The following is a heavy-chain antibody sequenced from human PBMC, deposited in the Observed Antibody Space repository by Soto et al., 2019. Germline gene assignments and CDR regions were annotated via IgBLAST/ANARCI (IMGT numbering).Heavy chain of an antibody. CDR1: GFTFDDYG. Sequence: EVQLVESGGGVVRPGGSLRLSCAASGFTFDDYGMSWVREAPGKGLEWVAGVNWNGDNIGYADSVKGRFTISRDNAKSSLYLQMSSLRAEHTALYHCARSNYYNDFWSPYDCWGQGTLVTVPS. V-gene: IGHV3-20*01. D-gene: IGHD3-3*01. J-gene: IGHJ4*02. CDR2: VNWNGDNI. CDR3: ARSNYYNDFWSPYDC.